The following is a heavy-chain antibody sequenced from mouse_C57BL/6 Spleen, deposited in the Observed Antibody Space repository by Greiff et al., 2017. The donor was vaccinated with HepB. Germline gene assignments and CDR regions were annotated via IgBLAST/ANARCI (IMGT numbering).Heavy chain of an antibody. CDR2: IYPGNSDT. CDR1: GYTFTSYW. J-gene: IGHJ3*01. D-gene: IGHD2-4*01. Sequence: EVQLQQSGTVLARPGASVKMSCKTSGYTFTSYWMHWVKQRPGQGLEWIGAIYPGNSDTSYNQKFKGKAKLTAVTSASTAYMELSSLTNEDSAVYYWTRSGYDYDWFAYWGQGTLVTVSA. CDR3: TRSGYDYDWFAY. V-gene: IGHV1-5*01.